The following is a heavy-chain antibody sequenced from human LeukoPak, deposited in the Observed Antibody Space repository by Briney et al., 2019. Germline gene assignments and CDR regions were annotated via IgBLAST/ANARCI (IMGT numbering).Heavy chain of an antibody. D-gene: IGHD1-26*01. V-gene: IGHV4-59*01. J-gene: IGHJ4*02. CDR3: ARAGIRYYFDY. Sequence: ASETLSLTCTVSGGSISSYYWSWIRQPPGKGLEWIGYIYYSGSTNYNPSLKSRVTISVDTSKNQFSLKLSSVTAADTAVYYCARAGIRYYFDYWGQGTLVTVSS. CDR2: IYYSGST. CDR1: GGSISSYY.